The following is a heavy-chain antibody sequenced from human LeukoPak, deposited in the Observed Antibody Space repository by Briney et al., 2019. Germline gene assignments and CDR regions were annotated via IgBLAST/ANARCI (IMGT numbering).Heavy chain of an antibody. CDR3: ARWFYYGSGEDYGMDV. D-gene: IGHD3-10*01. J-gene: IGHJ6*02. CDR1: GYTLTELS. CDR2: FDPEDGET. V-gene: IGHV1-24*01. Sequence: ASVDVSCKVSGYTLTELSMGWVRQAPGKGLGWMGGFDPEDGETIYAQKFQGRVTMTRNTSISTAYMELSSLRSEDTAVYYCARWFYYGSGEDYGMDVWGQGTTVTVSS.